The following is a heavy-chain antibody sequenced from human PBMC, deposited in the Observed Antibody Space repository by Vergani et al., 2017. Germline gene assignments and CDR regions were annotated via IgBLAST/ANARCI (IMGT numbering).Heavy chain of an antibody. CDR3: ARDPLPLAPYYYDSSCYAFDI. CDR2: ISYDGSNK. V-gene: IGHV3-30*01. D-gene: IGHD3-22*01. J-gene: IGHJ3*02. Sequence: QVQLVESGGGVVQPGRSLRLSCAASGFTFSSYAMHWVRQAPGKGLEWVAVISYDGSNKYYADSVKGRFTISRDNSKNPLYLQMNSLRAEDTAVYYCARDPLPLAPYYYDSSCYAFDIWGQGTMVTVSS. CDR1: GFTFSSYA.